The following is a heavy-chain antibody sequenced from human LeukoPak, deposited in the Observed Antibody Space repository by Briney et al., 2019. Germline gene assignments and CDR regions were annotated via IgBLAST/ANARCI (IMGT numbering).Heavy chain of an antibody. CDR1: GFTFSSYG. Sequence: PGGSLRLSCAASGFTFSSYGMHWVRQAPGKGLEWVAFIRDDGSNKYYADSVKGRFTISRDNSKNTLYLQMNSLRAEDTAVYYCAKGAYCGGDCYSGYYYMDVWGKGTTVTVSS. CDR3: AKGAYCGGDCYSGYYYMDV. CDR2: IRDDGSNK. V-gene: IGHV3-30*02. D-gene: IGHD2-21*02. J-gene: IGHJ6*03.